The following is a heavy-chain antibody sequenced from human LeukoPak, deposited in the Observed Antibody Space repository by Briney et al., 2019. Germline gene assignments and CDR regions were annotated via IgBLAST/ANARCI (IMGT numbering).Heavy chain of an antibody. D-gene: IGHD4-23*01. CDR2: INHSGST. J-gene: IGHJ4*02. CDR3: GRGGDYGGSYYFDY. Sequence: SETLSLTCAVYGGSFSGYCWSWIRQPPGKGLEWIGEINHSGSTNYNPSLKSRVTISVDTSKNQFSLKLSSVAAADTAVYYCGRGGDYGGSYYFDYWGQGTLVTVSS. CDR1: GGSFSGYC. V-gene: IGHV4-34*01.